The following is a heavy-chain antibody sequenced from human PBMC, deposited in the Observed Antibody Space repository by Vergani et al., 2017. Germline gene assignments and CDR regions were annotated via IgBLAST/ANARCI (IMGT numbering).Heavy chain of an antibody. Sequence: EVQLVESGGGLVQPGGSLRLSCAASGFTFSSYWMSWVRQAPGKGLEWVANIKQDGSEKYYVDSVKGRFTISRDNAKNSLYLQMNSLRAEDTAVYYCARGSLWFGALDAFDIWGQGTMVTVSS. J-gene: IGHJ3*02. CDR3: ARGSLWFGALDAFDI. CDR2: IKQDGSEK. V-gene: IGHV3-7*03. D-gene: IGHD3-10*01. CDR1: GFTFSSYW.